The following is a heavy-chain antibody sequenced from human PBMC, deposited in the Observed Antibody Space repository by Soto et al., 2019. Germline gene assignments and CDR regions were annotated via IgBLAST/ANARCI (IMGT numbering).Heavy chain of an antibody. D-gene: IGHD3-22*01. J-gene: IGHJ3*02. CDR3: ARGRYYDSSGSKNSDAFDI. CDR2: IWYDGSNK. Sequence: GGSLRLSCAASGFTFSGYGMHWVRQAPGKGLEWVAVIWYDGSNKYYADSVKGRFTISRDNSKNTLYLQMNSLRAEDTAVYYCARGRYYDSSGSKNSDAFDIWGQGTMVTVSS. CDR1: GFTFSGYG. V-gene: IGHV3-33*01.